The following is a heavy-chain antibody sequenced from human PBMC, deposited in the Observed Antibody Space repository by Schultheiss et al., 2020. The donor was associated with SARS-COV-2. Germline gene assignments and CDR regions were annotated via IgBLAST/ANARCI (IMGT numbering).Heavy chain of an antibody. CDR1: GGSISSYY. CDR2: IYYSGST. D-gene: IGHD6-6*01. CDR3: ARDRSSSSLGMDV. V-gene: IGHV4-59*01. Sequence: SETLSLTCTVSGGSISSYYWSWIRQSPGKGLEWIAYIYYSGSTNYNPSLKSRVTISVDTSKNQFSLKLSSVTAADTAVYYCARDRSSSSLGMDVWGQGTTVTVSS. J-gene: IGHJ6*02.